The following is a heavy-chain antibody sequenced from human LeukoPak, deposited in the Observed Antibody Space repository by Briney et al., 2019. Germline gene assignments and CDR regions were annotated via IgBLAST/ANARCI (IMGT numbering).Heavy chain of an antibody. CDR3: ARAGARIEPFDY. J-gene: IGHJ4*02. D-gene: IGHD1-26*01. Sequence: ASVNVSCKASGYNFTSYYMHWVRQAPGQGLEWMGIINPSGGSTSYAQKFQGRVTMTRDTSTSTVYMELSSLRSDDTAVYYCARAGARIEPFDYWGQGTLVTVSS. CDR1: GYNFTSYY. V-gene: IGHV1-46*01. CDR2: INPSGGST.